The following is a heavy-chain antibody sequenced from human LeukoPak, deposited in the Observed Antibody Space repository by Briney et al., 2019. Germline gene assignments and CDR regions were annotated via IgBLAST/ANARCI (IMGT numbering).Heavy chain of an antibody. J-gene: IGHJ4*02. CDR1: GFTFSSXG. D-gene: IGHD4-23*01. V-gene: IGHV3-33*06. Sequence: GRSLRLSCAASGFTFSSXGMXWVRQAPGXXXXXXXXXWYDGSXXXXXDSVKGXXXXSRDNSKNTLYLQMNSLRAEDTAVYYCAKDQYGGNPQYYFDYWGQGTLVTVSS. CDR3: AKDQYGGNPQYYFDY. CDR2: XWYDGSXX.